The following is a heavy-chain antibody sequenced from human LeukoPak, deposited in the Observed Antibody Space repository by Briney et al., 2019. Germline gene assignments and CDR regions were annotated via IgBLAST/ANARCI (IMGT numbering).Heavy chain of an antibody. CDR1: GGSISSGGYY. CDR2: IYHSGSI. Sequence: PSETLSLTCTVSGGSISSGGYYWSWIRQPPGKGLEWIGYIYHSGSIYYNPSLKSRVTISVDRAKNQFSLKLSSVTAADTAVYYCAQVGDFWSGPPHYYMDVWGKGTTVTVSS. V-gene: IGHV4-30-2*01. D-gene: IGHD3-3*01. CDR3: AQVGDFWSGPPHYYMDV. J-gene: IGHJ6*03.